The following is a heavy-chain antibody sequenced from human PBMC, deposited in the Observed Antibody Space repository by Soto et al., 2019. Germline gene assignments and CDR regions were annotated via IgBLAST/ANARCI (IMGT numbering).Heavy chain of an antibody. CDR1: GYTFTGYG. D-gene: IGHD6-19*01. J-gene: IGHJ5*02. Sequence: QVQLVQSGAEVQKPGASVKVSCKASGYTFTGYGITWVRQAPGQGLEWMGGISAYNGDTKYAEKFQGRVSMTTDTSTSTAYMELGSLRPDDTAVYYCAREGNIAVAGTDWFDPWGQGTLVTVSS. CDR3: AREGNIAVAGTDWFDP. V-gene: IGHV1-18*04. CDR2: ISAYNGDT.